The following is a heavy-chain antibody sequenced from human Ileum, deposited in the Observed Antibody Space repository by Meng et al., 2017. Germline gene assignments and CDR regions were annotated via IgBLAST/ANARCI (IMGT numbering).Heavy chain of an antibody. CDR3: ARSGVLLWFGEDY. J-gene: IGHJ4*02. CDR2: INHSGST. CDR1: GGSFSGYY. D-gene: IGHD3-10*01. V-gene: IGHV4-34*01. Sequence: QGQLQQWGAGRLKPSVTLSLPCAVYGGSFSGYYWSWIRQPPGKGLEWIGEINHSGSTNYNPSLKSRVTISVDTSKNQFSLKLSSVTAADTAVYYCARSGVLLWFGEDYWGQGTLVTVSS.